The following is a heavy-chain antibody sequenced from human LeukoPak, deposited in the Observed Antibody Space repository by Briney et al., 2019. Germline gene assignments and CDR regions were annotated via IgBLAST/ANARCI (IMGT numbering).Heavy chain of an antibody. CDR1: GYTFSSYN. D-gene: IGHD2-2*01. J-gene: IGHJ5*02. CDR3: ARRGDADPAPEYCSRTSCSEWFDP. CDR2: ISAYNGNT. Sequence: GASVKVSCKASGYTFSSYNIDWVRQAPGQGLEWMGWISAYNGNTNYAQKFQGRVTMTTDTSTSTVYMELRSLRSDDTAVYYCARRGDADPAPEYCSRTSCSEWFDPWGQGTLVTVSS. V-gene: IGHV1-18*01.